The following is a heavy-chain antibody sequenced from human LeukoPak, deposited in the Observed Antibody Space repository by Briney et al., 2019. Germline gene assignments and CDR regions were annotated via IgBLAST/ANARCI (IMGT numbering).Heavy chain of an antibody. J-gene: IGHJ4*02. CDR2: FYSSANA. CDR1: GGSISNSY. D-gene: IGHD3-22*01. CDR3: ARWGYYDRIGFDY. Sequence: KPSETLSLTCTVSGGSISNSYWSWIRQPAGRGLEWIGRFYSSANANYNPSLKSRVTMSVDTSKNQCSLKLTSVTAADTAVYYCARWGYYDRIGFDYWGQGTLVTVSS. V-gene: IGHV4-4*07.